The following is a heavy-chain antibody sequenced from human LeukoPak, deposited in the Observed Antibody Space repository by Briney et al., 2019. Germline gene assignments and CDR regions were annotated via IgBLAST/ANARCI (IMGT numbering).Heavy chain of an antibody. J-gene: IGHJ6*02. Sequence: SETLSLTCAVSGGSFSGYYWSWIRQPPGKGLEWIGEINHSGSTNYNPSLKSRVTISVDTSKNQFSLKLSSVTAADTAVYYCARGNYYDSSGYYGGAIYYYYYGMDVWGQGTTVTVSS. CDR2: INHSGST. CDR1: GGSFSGYY. CDR3: ARGNYYDSSGYYGGAIYYYYYGMDV. V-gene: IGHV4-34*01. D-gene: IGHD3-22*01.